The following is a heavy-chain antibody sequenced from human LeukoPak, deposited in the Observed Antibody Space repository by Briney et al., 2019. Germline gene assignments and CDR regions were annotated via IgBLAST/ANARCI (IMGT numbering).Heavy chain of an antibody. CDR2: INSDGSST. J-gene: IGHJ4*02. CDR3: ARDAGNSGYDLFDY. D-gene: IGHD5-12*01. V-gene: IGHV3-74*01. CDR1: GFTFSRYW. Sequence: GGSLRLSCAASGFTFSRYWMHWVRQAPGKGLVWVSLINSDGSSTSYADSVKGRITISRDNAKNSVYLQMNSLRAEDTAVYFCARDAGNSGYDLFDYWGQGTLVTVSS.